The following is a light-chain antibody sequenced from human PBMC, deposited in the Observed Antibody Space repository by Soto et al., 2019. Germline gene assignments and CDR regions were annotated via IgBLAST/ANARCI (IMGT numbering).Light chain of an antibody. V-gene: IGLV2-14*01. J-gene: IGLJ1*01. Sequence: QSVLTQPASVSGSPGQSITISCTGTSSDVGGYNYVSWYQQHPGKAPKLMIYDVSNRPSGVSNRFSGSKSGNTASLTISGLQAEDEADYYCSSYTSSSTLHVFVTGTKLTVL. CDR1: SSDVGGYNY. CDR2: DVS. CDR3: SSYTSSSTLHV.